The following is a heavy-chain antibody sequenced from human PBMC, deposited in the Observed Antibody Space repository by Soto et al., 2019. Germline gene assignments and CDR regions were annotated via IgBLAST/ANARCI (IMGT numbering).Heavy chain of an antibody. CDR1: GGYISSYY. J-gene: IGHJ5*02. CDR3: ARSVFP. CDR2: IYYSGST. V-gene: IGHV4-59*12. Sequence: SETQSLTCTVSGGYISSYYLSWIRQPPGKGLEWIGYIYYSGSTYYNPSLKSRLTISVDTSKNQFSLKLSSVTAADTAVYYCARSVFPWGQGTLVTVSS.